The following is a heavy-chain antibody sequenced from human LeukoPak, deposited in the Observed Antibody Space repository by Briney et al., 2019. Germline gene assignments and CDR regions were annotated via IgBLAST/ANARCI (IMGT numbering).Heavy chain of an antibody. CDR2: IWYHGSNK. Sequence: PGGSLRLSCAASGFTFNRYAMNWVRQAPGKGLEWVAFIWYHGSNKYYADSVKGRFTISRDNSKNTLYLQMNSLRAEDTAVYYCAKDERGYYDSSGYFGAIDYWGQGSLVTVSS. CDR1: GFTFNRYA. CDR3: AKDERGYYDSSGYFGAIDY. J-gene: IGHJ4*02. D-gene: IGHD3-22*01. V-gene: IGHV3-30*02.